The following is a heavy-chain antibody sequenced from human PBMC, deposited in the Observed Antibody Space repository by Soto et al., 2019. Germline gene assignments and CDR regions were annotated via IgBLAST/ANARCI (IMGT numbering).Heavy chain of an antibody. CDR3: ARHAARKNYGNAFDI. V-gene: IGHV4-59*08. CDR2: IYYSGST. Sequence: QVQLQESGPGLVKPSETLSLTCTVSGGSISSYYWSWIRQPPGKGLEWIGYIYYSGSTNYNPSLKSRVTISVDTSKNQFSLKLSSVTAADTAVYYCARHAARKNYGNAFDIWGQGTMVTVSS. CDR1: GGSISSYY. J-gene: IGHJ3*02. D-gene: IGHD1-7*01.